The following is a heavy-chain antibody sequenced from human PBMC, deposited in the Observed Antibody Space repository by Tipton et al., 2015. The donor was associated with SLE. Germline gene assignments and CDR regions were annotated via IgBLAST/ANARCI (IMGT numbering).Heavy chain of an antibody. CDR1: GGSISSYY. V-gene: IGHV4-59*08. D-gene: IGHD6-13*01. CDR3: ASQLAAAGTWSY. Sequence: TLSLTCTVSGGSISSYYWNWIRQPPGKGLEWIGYIYYSGSTNYNPSLKSRVTISVDTSKNQFSLRLSSVTAADTAVYYCASQLAAAGTWSYWGQGTLVTVSS. J-gene: IGHJ4*02. CDR2: IYYSGST.